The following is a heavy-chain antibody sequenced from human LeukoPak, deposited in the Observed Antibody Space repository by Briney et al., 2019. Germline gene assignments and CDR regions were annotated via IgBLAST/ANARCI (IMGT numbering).Heavy chain of an antibody. J-gene: IGHJ3*02. V-gene: IGHV4-30-2*01. CDR2: IYHSGST. CDR3: ARAHDGDAFDI. Sequence: SETLSLTGAAPGGSIRSGGYSWGGFGQPPGKGRGWIGYIYHSGSTYYNPSLKSRVTISVDRSKNQFSLKLSSVTAADTAVYYCARAHDGDAFDIWGQGTMVTVSS. CDR1: GGSIRSGGYS. D-gene: IGHD5-24*01.